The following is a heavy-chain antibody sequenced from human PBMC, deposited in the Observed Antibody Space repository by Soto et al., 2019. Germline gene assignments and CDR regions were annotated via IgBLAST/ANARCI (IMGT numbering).Heavy chain of an antibody. D-gene: IGHD3-22*01. CDR3: ARVYDKTYYYDSSGYIDKFDY. Sequence: GASVKVSCKASGYTFTSYDINWVRQATGQGLEWMGWMNPNSGNTGYAQKFQGRVTMTRNTSISTAYMELRSLRSDDTAVYYCARVYDKTYYYDSSGYIDKFDYWGQGTLVTVSS. V-gene: IGHV1-8*01. CDR1: GYTFTSYD. J-gene: IGHJ4*02. CDR2: MNPNSGNT.